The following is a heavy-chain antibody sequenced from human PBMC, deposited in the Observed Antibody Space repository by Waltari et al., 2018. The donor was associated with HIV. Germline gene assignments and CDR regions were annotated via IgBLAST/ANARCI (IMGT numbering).Heavy chain of an antibody. V-gene: IGHV4-34*01. CDR2: INHSGTT. CDR1: GGSFSGYY. J-gene: IGHJ4*01. CDR3: AYSYLTGSILHPF. Sequence: QEQLQQWGAGLLKPSETLSLTCAVYGGSFSGYYLNWVCQPPGKGLGWIGEINHSGTTNYNPSLKSRVTMSVDTSKRQFSLKLNSVTAADTAVYFCAYSYLTGSILHPFWGQGTLVTVSS. D-gene: IGHD3-9*01.